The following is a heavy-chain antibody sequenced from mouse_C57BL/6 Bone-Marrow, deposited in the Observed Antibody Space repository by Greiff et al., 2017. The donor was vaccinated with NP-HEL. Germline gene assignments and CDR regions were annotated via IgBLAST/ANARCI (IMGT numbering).Heavy chain of an antibody. CDR1: GYSITSGYD. J-gene: IGHJ2*01. CDR3: ARAETGPYYFDY. D-gene: IGHD4-1*01. CDR2: IRYSGST. V-gene: IGHV3-1*01. Sequence: VQLQQSGPGMVKPSQSLSLTCTVTGYSITSGYDWHWNRNFPGNNLEWMGYIRYSGSTNYDPSLISRIAITHDTSKTHFFLKVKSVTTEDTATYYCARAETGPYYFDYWGQGTTLTVSS.